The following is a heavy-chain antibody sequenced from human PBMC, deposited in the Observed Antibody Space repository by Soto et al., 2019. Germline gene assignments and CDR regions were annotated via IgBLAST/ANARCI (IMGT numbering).Heavy chain of an antibody. CDR3: ARGDYGFDY. CDR1: TFTFSTYS. D-gene: IGHD4-17*01. CDR2: ISASSGAV. J-gene: IGHJ4*02. V-gene: IGHV3-48*01. Sequence: GGSLRLSCGASTFTFSTYSMNWVRQAPGKGLEWVSYISASSGAVYYADSVKGRFIISRDNVKNSLYLQMDSLRAEDTAVYYCARGDYGFDYWGQGTLVTVSS.